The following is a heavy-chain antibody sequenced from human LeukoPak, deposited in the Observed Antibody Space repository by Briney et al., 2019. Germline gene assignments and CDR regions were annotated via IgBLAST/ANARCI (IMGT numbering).Heavy chain of an antibody. J-gene: IGHJ4*02. Sequence: PSDTLSLTCAVSGYSITSSSWWGWIRQPPGKGLEWIGYIYHSGTTYYNPSLQSRVTMSVDTSKNQFSLKLSSVTAVDTAVYYCARDTAMKRWGQGTLVTVSS. D-gene: IGHD5-18*01. CDR2: IYHSGTT. CDR3: ARDTAMKR. CDR1: GYSITSSSW. V-gene: IGHV4-28*03.